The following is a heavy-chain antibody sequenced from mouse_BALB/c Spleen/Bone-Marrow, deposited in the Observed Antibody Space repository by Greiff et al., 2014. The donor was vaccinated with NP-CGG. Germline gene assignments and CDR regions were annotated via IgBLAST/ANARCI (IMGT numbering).Heavy chain of an antibody. CDR1: GFSLTSYG. CDR3: ARDPIYYDYDWYFDV. Sequence: SGPGLVAPSQSLSITCTVSGFSLTSYGVHWVRQPPGKGLEWLGVIWAGGSTNYNSALMSRLSISKDNSKSQVFLKMNSLQTDDTAMYYCARDPIYYDYDWYFDVWGAGTTVTVSS. D-gene: IGHD2-4*01. CDR2: IWAGGST. J-gene: IGHJ1*01. V-gene: IGHV2-9*02.